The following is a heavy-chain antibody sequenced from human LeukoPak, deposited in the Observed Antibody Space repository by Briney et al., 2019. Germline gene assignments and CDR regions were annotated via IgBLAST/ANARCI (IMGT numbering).Heavy chain of an antibody. CDR3: ARRSSSSDDAFDI. CDR2: IKQDGSEK. CDR1: GFTFSSYW. V-gene: IGHV3-7*01. J-gene: IGHJ3*02. D-gene: IGHD6-6*01. Sequence: GGSLRLSCAASGFTFSSYWMSWVRQAPGKGLEWVANIKQDGSEKYYVDSVKGRFTISRDNAKNSLYLQMNSLRAEDTAVYYCARRSSSSDDAFDIWGQGTMVTVSS.